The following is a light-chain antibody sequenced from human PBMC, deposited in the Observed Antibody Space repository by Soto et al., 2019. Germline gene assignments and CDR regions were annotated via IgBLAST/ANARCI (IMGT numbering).Light chain of an antibody. CDR1: QDISNY. J-gene: IGKJ1*01. V-gene: IGKV1-33*01. Sequence: DIQMTQSPSSLSASVGDRVTITCQASQDISNYLNWYQQKPGKAPKLLIYDASNLETGVPSRFSGSGSGTDFTFTISSLQPEDIATYYCQQYDNLSVTFDQGTKVEIK. CDR3: QQYDNLSVT. CDR2: DAS.